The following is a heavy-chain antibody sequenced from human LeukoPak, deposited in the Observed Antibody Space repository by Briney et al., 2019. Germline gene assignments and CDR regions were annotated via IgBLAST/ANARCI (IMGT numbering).Heavy chain of an antibody. J-gene: IGHJ6*02. Sequence: ASVKVSCKASGGTFSSYAISWVRQAPGQGLEWMGWMNPNSGNTGYAQKFQGRVTMTRNTSISTAYMELSSLRSEDTAVYYCARGSKTYYDFWSTYYYYGMDVWGQGTTVTVSS. CDR1: GGTFSSYA. V-gene: IGHV1-8*02. CDR3: ARGSKTYYDFWSTYYYYGMDV. CDR2: MNPNSGNT. D-gene: IGHD3-3*01.